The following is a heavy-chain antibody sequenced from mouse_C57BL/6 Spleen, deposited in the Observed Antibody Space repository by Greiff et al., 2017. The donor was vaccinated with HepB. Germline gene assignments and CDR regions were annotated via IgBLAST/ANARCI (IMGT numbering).Heavy chain of an antibody. CDR3: ARHDYDDGGFDY. CDR2: ISSGSSTI. Sequence: EVKVEESGGGLVKPGGSLKLSCAASGFTFSDYGMHWVRQAPEKGLEWVAYISSGSSTIYYADTVKGRFTISRDNAKNTLFLQMTSLRSEDTAMYYCARHDYDDGGFDYWGQGTTLTVSS. D-gene: IGHD2-4*01. V-gene: IGHV5-17*01. J-gene: IGHJ2*01. CDR1: GFTFSDYG.